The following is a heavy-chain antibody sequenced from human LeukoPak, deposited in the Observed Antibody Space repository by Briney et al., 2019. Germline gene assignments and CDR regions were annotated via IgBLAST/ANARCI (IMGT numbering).Heavy chain of an antibody. CDR1: GGSISSSSYY. CDR3: IVVVPAASRWYYFDY. D-gene: IGHD2-2*01. Sequence: SETLSLTCTVSGGSISSSSYYWGWIRQPPGKGLEWIGNIYYSGSTYYNPSLKSRVTISVDTSKNQFSLKLSSVTAADTAVYWGIVVVPAASRWYYFDYWGQGTLVTVSS. V-gene: IGHV4-39*01. CDR2: IYYSGST. J-gene: IGHJ4*02.